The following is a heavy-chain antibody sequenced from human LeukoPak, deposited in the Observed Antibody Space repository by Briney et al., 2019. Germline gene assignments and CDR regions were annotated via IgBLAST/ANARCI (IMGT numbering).Heavy chain of an antibody. D-gene: IGHD5-18*01. V-gene: IGHV1-8*01. CDR3: AKNVRDTGTFDY. CDR1: VYTFTTYD. J-gene: IGHJ4*02. Sequence: EASVKVSCKASVYTFTTYDINWVRQATGQGLEWMGWMNPNSGNTGYAQRFQGRVTMTRDTSISTAYMELNSLTSEDTAVYYCAKNVRDTGTFDYWGQGTLVTVSS. CDR2: MNPNSGNT.